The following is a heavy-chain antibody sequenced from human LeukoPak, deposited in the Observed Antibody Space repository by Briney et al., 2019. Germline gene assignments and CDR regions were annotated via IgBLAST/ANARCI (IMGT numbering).Heavy chain of an antibody. CDR2: IENNDGTT. D-gene: IGHD3/OR15-3a*01. Sequence: GGSLRLSCAASGLTFSNYAMSWVRQAPGKGLEWVSSIENNDGTTYYADSMKGRFTISRDTSKHMVYLQMNSLRAEDTAMYYCANLYYDFAFWGQGTLVTVSS. CDR3: ANLYYDFAF. V-gene: IGHV3-23*01. CDR1: GLTFSNYA. J-gene: IGHJ4*02.